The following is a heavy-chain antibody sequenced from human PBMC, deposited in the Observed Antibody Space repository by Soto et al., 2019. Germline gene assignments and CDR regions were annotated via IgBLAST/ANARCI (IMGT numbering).Heavy chain of an antibody. Sequence: VAEGSIVSRGGRSFVHKPPGKGLEWIVEIYHSGSTNYNPCLKSRVTISVDKSKNQFSLKVSSVTAADTAVYYCARDDQAGPYDGLDIWGQ. V-gene: IGHV4-4*02. D-gene: IGHD2-2*01. CDR3: ARDDQAGPYDGLDI. CDR1: EGSIVSRGG. J-gene: IGHJ3*02. CDR2: IYHSGST.